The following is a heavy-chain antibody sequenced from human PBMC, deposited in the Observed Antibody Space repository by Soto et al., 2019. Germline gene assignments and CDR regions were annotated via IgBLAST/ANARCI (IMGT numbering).Heavy chain of an antibody. V-gene: IGHV4-34*01. CDR1: GGSFSGYY. Sequence: PSXTLSLTCAVYGGSFSGYYWSCIRQPPVKGLGWIGEINHSGSTNYNPSLKSRVTISVDTSKNQFSLKLSSVTAADTAVYYCARSLTAKSYGMDVWGQGTTVTVSS. CDR2: INHSGST. J-gene: IGHJ6*02. CDR3: ARSLTAKSYGMDV.